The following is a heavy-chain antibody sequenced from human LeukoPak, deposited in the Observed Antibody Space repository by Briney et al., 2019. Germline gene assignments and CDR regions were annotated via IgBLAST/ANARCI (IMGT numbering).Heavy chain of an antibody. D-gene: IGHD2-21*01. V-gene: IGHV4-59*01. CDR3: ARVLWHIPGGLYYFDY. Sequence: PSETLSLTCTVSGGSISSYYWSWIRQPPGKGLEWIGYIYYSGSTNYNPSLKSRVTISIDTSKNQFSLKLSSVTAADTAVYYCARVLWHIPGGLYYFDYWGQGTLVTVSS. J-gene: IGHJ4*02. CDR2: IYYSGST. CDR1: GGSISSYY.